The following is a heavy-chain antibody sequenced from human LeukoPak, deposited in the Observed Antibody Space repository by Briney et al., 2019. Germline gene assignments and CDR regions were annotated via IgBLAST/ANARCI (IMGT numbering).Heavy chain of an antibody. Sequence: PSETLSLTCTVSGGSISSGTYYWGWIRQPPGKGLEWIGNIYYSGSTYYNLSLKSRVTISVDTSKNRFALKLSSVTAADTAVYYCARHNGSHYYYDMDVWGQGTTVTVSS. D-gene: IGHD1-26*01. CDR2: IYYSGST. V-gene: IGHV4-39*01. J-gene: IGHJ6*02. CDR3: ARHNGSHYYYDMDV. CDR1: GGSISSGTYY.